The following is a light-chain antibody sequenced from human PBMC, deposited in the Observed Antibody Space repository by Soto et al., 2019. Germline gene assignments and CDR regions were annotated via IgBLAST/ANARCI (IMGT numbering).Light chain of an antibody. CDR3: QQYEGYPYT. J-gene: IGKJ2*01. V-gene: IGKV1-5*01. Sequence: DIQMTQSPSTLSASVGDRVTITCRASQYISSWLAWYQQKPGKAPKLLIYDASSLESGVPSTFSGSRSGTEFTLTISSLQPDDFATYYCQQYEGYPYTFGQGTKVDIK. CDR2: DAS. CDR1: QYISSW.